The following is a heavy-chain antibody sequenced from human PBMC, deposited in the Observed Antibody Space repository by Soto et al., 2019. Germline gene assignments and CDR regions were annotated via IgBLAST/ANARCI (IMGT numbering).Heavy chain of an antibody. CDR1: GYSFTSYW. CDR2: IDPSDSYT. J-gene: IGHJ4*02. CDR3: ARPGSNWYVDY. Sequence: GESLKISCNGSGYSFTSYWISWVRQMPGEGLEWMGRIDPSDSYTNYSPSFQGHVTISADKSISTAYLQWSSLKASDTAMYYCARPGSNWYVDYWGQGTLVTVSS. V-gene: IGHV5-10-1*01. D-gene: IGHD6-13*01.